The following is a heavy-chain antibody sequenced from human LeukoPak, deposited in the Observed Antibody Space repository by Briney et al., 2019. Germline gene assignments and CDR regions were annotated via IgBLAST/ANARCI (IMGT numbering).Heavy chain of an antibody. V-gene: IGHV3-23*01. Sequence: GGSLRLSCAASGFTFSSYAMSWVRQAPGKGLEWVSAISGSGGSTYYADSVKGRFTISRDNSKNTLYLQMNSLRAEDTAVYYCAKGHMIVVVTGAFDIWGQGTMVTVFS. CDR3: AKGHMIVVVTGAFDI. CDR1: GFTFSSYA. J-gene: IGHJ3*02. CDR2: ISGSGGST. D-gene: IGHD3-22*01.